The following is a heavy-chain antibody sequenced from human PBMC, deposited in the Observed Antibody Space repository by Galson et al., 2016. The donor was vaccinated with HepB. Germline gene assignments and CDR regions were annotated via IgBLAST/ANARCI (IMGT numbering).Heavy chain of an antibody. CDR3: ARNLHRDKVPTQGCYFDY. Sequence: SLRLSCAASGFTLSDYWMSWVRQAPGKGLEWVANINQHGSAQYYVDSVKGRFTISRDDAKNSLFLEMNSLRAEDTAVYYCARNLHRDKVPTQGCYFDYWGQGTLVAVSS. D-gene: IGHD5-12*01. CDR1: GFTLSDYW. J-gene: IGHJ4*03. V-gene: IGHV3-7*03. CDR2: INQHGSAQ.